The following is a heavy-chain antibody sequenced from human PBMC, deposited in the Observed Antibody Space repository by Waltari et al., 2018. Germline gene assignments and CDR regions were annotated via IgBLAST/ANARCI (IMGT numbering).Heavy chain of an antibody. CDR3: AKSLSSFGDLYADYPFDY. CDR1: GFTFSSYA. CDR2: ICGCGCST. V-gene: IGHV3-23*01. Sequence: EVQLLESGGGLVQPGGSLRLSCAASGFTFSSYAMIWVRQAPGKGLKWVSTICGCGCSTYYADSVKGRFTISRDNSKNTLYLQMNSLRAEDTAVYYCAKSLSSFGDLYADYPFDYWCQGTLVTVSS. D-gene: IGHD2-21*01. J-gene: IGHJ4*02.